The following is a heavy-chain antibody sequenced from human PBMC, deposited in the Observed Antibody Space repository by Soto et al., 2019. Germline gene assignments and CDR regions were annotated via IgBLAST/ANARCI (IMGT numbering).Heavy chain of an antibody. Sequence: PSETLSLTCAVSGGSFSRSNWWSWVRQPPGKGLEWVGEIYHSGSTNYNPSLKSRVTMSIDKSKNQFSLKLTSVTAADTAVYYCAIMDSSVYYRINYWGQGTLVTVSS. J-gene: IGHJ4*02. CDR3: AIMDSSVYYRINY. V-gene: IGHV4-4*02. D-gene: IGHD3-22*01. CDR1: GGSFSRSNW. CDR2: IYHSGST.